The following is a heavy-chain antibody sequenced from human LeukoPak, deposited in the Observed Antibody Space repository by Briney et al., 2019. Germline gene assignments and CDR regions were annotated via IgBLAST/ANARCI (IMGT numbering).Heavy chain of an antibody. CDR2: INTDGSSR. CDR1: GFTFSSYW. D-gene: IGHD1-26*01. V-gene: IGHV3-74*01. J-gene: IGHJ4*02. Sequence: PGGSLRLSCAASGFTFSSYWIHWVRQAPGKGLVWVSRINTDGSSRTHADSVKGRFTISRDNAKNTLHLQMNSLRAEDTAVYYCARDTVGAYDYWGQGTLVIVFS. CDR3: ARDTVGAYDY.